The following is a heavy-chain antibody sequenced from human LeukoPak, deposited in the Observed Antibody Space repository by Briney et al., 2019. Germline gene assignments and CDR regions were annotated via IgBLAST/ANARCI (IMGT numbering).Heavy chain of an antibody. J-gene: IGHJ5*02. Sequence: ASVRVSCKASGYTFTGYYMHWVRQAPGQGLEWMGWINPNSGGTNYAQKFQGRVTMTWDTSISTAYMELSSLRSDDTAVYYCTSDTYYYDSTGLGHWFDPWGQGTLVTVSS. CDR1: GYTFTGYY. CDR2: INPNSGGT. V-gene: IGHV1-2*02. D-gene: IGHD3-22*01. CDR3: TSDTYYYDSTGLGHWFDP.